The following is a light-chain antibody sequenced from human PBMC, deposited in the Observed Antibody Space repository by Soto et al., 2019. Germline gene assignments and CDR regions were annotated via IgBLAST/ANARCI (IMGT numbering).Light chain of an antibody. CDR3: QQRSGWPLT. CDR1: QGVGRF. J-gene: IGKJ4*01. V-gene: IGKV3-11*01. Sequence: EIVLTQSPATLSLSPGERAALSCRASQGVGRFLAWYQQKPGQAPRLLIYDASNRATGIPARFSGSGSETDFTLVIDNLEPADFAVYYCQQRSGWPLTFGGGTKVAIK. CDR2: DAS.